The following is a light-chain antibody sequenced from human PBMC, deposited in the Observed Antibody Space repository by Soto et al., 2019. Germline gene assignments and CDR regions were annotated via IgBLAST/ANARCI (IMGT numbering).Light chain of an antibody. Sequence: QSVLTQPPSVSAAPGQKVTISCSGSSSNIGNNYVSWYQHLPGTAPKLLIYDNNKRPSGSPDRFSGSKSGTSATLGITGLQTGDEADYYCGTWDSSLSGVVLGGGTKLTVL. V-gene: IGLV1-51*01. J-gene: IGLJ2*01. CDR3: GTWDSSLSGVV. CDR2: DNN. CDR1: SSNIGNNY.